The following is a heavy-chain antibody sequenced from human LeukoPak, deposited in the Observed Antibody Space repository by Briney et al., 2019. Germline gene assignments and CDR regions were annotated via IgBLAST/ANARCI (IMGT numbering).Heavy chain of an antibody. CDR3: AKNGPRSHLFYMDV. J-gene: IGHJ6*03. Sequence: GGSLRLSCAASGFTFSNYDIHWVRQAPGKGLEWVAFLGDDGDNKFYGESVKGRFTISRDNSKNTLYLQMNSLRAEDTAVYYCAKNGPRSHLFYMDVWGKGTPCTISS. CDR2: LGDDGDNK. V-gene: IGHV3-30*02. D-gene: IGHD2-8*01. CDR1: GFTFSNYD.